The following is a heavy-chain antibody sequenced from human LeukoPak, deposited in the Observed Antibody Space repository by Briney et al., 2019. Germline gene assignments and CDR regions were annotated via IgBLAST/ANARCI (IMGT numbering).Heavy chain of an antibody. CDR2: IYYSGST. Sequence: SETLSLTCTVSGGSISSYYWSWIRQPPGKGLEWIGYIYYSGSTNYNPSLKSRVTISVDTSKNQFSLKLSSVTAADTAVYYCASTSGYCSGGNCYSAFDYWGQGTLVTVSS. J-gene: IGHJ4*02. V-gene: IGHV4-59*01. CDR1: GGSISSYY. D-gene: IGHD2-15*01. CDR3: ASTSGYCSGGNCYSAFDY.